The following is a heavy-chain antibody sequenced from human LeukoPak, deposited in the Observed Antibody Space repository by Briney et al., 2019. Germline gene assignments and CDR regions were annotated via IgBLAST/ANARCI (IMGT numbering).Heavy chain of an antibody. J-gene: IGHJ4*02. V-gene: IGHV4-39*07. D-gene: IGHD5-12*01. CDR2: IYYSGNT. CDR3: ARDSGYDFEWVY. Sequence: SETLSLTCTVSGGSISSSSSYWGWIRQPPGKGLEWIGSIYYSGNTYYNPSLKSRVTISVDTSKNQFSLKLTSVTAADTAVYYCARDSGYDFEWVYWGQGTLVTVSS. CDR1: GGSISSSSSY.